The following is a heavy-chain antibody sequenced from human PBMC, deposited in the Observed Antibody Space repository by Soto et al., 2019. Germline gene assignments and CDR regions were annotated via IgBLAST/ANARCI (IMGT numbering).Heavy chain of an antibody. V-gene: IGHV1-2*02. Sequence: ASVKVSCKASGYTFTGYYMHWVRQAPGQGLEWMGWINPNSGGTNYAQKFQGRVTMTRDTSISTAYMELSRLRSDDTAVYYCARDSWGAEAGTGCFDPWGQGTLVTVSS. J-gene: IGHJ5*02. D-gene: IGHD6-13*01. CDR1: GYTFTGYY. CDR3: ARDSWGAEAGTGCFDP. CDR2: INPNSGGT.